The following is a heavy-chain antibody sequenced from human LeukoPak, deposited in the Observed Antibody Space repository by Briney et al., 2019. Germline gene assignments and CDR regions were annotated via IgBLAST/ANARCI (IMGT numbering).Heavy chain of an antibody. CDR2: ISGSGGST. CDR1: GFTFSSYA. CDR3: AKDRVGATRVNWFDP. J-gene: IGHJ5*02. Sequence: TGGSLRLSCAASGFTFSSYAMSWVRQAPGKGLEWVSAISGSGGSTYYADSVKGRFTISRDNSKNTLYPQMNSLRAEDTAVYYCAKDRVGATRVNWFDPWGQGTLVTVSS. D-gene: IGHD1-26*01. V-gene: IGHV3-23*01.